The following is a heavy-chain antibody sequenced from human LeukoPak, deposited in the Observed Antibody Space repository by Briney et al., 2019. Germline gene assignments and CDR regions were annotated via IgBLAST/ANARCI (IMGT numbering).Heavy chain of an antibody. J-gene: IGHJ5*02. D-gene: IGHD3-16*01. CDR2: INPSGGST. CDR3: ARVILANEGRFGEFDP. Sequence: ASVKVSCKASGYTFTNYYIHWVRQAPGQGLEWMGIINPSGGSTSYAQKFQGRITMTRDTSTSTVYMELSSLGSDDTAMYYCARVILANEGRFGEFDPWGQGTLVTVSS. V-gene: IGHV1-46*01. CDR1: GYTFTNYY.